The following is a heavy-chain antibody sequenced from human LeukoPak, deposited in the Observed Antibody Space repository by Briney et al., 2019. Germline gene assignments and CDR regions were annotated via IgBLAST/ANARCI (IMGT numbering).Heavy chain of an antibody. CDR2: IYSGGST. Sequence: GGSLRLSCAASGFTVSSNYMSWVRQAPGKGLEWVSVIYSGGSTYYADSVKGRFTISRDNSKNTLYLQMNSLRAEDTAVYYCARDRQQLARAFDYWGQGTLVTVSS. J-gene: IGHJ4*02. V-gene: IGHV3-53*01. CDR3: ARDRQQLARAFDY. CDR1: GFTVSSNY. D-gene: IGHD6-13*01.